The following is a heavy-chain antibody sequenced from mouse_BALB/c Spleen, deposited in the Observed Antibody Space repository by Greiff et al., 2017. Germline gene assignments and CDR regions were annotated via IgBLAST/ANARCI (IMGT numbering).Heavy chain of an antibody. Sequence: EVKLQESGPGLVKPSQSLSLTCSVTGYSITSGYYWNWIRQFPGNKLEWMGYISYDGSNNYNPSLKNRISITRDTSKNQFFLKLNSVTTEDTATYYCARDWIYYLYYFDYWGQGTTLTVSS. J-gene: IGHJ2*01. CDR1: GYSITSGYY. D-gene: IGHD1-1*01. V-gene: IGHV3-6*02. CDR3: ARDWIYYLYYFDY. CDR2: ISYDGSN.